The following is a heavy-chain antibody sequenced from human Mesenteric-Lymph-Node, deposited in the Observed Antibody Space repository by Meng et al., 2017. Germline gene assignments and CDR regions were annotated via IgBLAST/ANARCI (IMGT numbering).Heavy chain of an antibody. Sequence: VRLGRCRAGVNKPRASVKVSCNASGYTFTDQSTLWVPQAPGPGLEWVGRINPKSGGTISAQNFQGRFPMTTDPSTSTAYMELRSLRSDDTAVYYCARDLPGGTKGTWLDLWGQGTLVTVSS. CDR2: INPKSGGT. J-gene: IGHJ5*02. V-gene: IGHV1-2*06. CDR1: GYTFTDQS. CDR3: ARDLPGGTKGTWLDL. D-gene: IGHD1-14*01.